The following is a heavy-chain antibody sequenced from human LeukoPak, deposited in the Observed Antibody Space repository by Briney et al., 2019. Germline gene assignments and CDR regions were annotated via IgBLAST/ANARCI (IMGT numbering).Heavy chain of an antibody. J-gene: IGHJ4*02. Sequence: PGGSLRLSRVVSGGPFRAYWMPWVRQPPGQGLEWVAEINEDGSVKYYVDSMKGRFTISRDNAKNSLYLQMNSLGAEYTAVYYCAKVPRDSDCYWGQGTLVTVSS. D-gene: IGHD2-21*02. CDR3: AKVPRDSDCY. V-gene: IGHV3-7*01. CDR1: GGPFRAYW. CDR2: INEDGSVK.